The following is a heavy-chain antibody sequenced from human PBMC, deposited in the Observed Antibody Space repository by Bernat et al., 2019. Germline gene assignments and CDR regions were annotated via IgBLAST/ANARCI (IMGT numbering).Heavy chain of an antibody. CDR3: ASGYGSVEY. J-gene: IGHJ4*02. Sequence: QVHLQESGPGLVKPSETLSLTCTVSGDSASRTTWWCWVRQPPGKGLEWIGEVSRGGNSNYSPSFWGRVTILVDKSKNQFSLTFNSVTAADTAVYYCASGYGSVEYWGQGSLVTVSS. CDR2: VSRGGNS. D-gene: IGHD3-10*01. CDR1: GDSASRTTW. V-gene: IGHV4-4*02.